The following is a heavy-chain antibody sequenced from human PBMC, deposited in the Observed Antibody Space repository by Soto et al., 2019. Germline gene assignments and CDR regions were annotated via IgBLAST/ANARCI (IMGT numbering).Heavy chain of an antibody. CDR3: ARVSIVVVPAADFDY. Sequence: AGGSLRHSCAASGGTCIDYYMSWIRQATGKGLEWVSYISSSSSYTNYADSVKGRFTISRDNAKNSLYLQMNSLRAEDTAVYYCARVSIVVVPAADFDYWGQGTLVTVS. CDR1: GGTCIDYY. J-gene: IGHJ4*02. V-gene: IGHV3-11*05. D-gene: IGHD2-2*01. CDR2: ISSSSSYT.